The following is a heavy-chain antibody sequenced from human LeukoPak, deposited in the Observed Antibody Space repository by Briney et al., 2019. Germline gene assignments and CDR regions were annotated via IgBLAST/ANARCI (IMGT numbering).Heavy chain of an antibody. V-gene: IGHV1-69*06. J-gene: IGHJ5*02. Sequence: GASVKVSCKASGYTFTGYYMHWVRQAPGQGLEWMGGIIPIFGTANYAQKFQGRVTITADKSTSTAYMELSSLRSEDTAVYYCARDRGYSYGNYRGNWFDPWGQGTLVTVSS. CDR2: IIPIFGTA. CDR3: ARDRGYSYGNYRGNWFDP. D-gene: IGHD5-18*01. CDR1: GYTFTGYY.